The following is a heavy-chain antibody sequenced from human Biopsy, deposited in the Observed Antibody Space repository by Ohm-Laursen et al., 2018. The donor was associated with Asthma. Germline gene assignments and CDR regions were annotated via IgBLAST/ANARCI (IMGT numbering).Heavy chain of an antibody. J-gene: IGHJ6*02. CDR2: TNERGVT. CDR1: PGSFSGFF. Sequence: TLSLTRDVYPGSFSGFFRTWIRQSPGKGLEWIGETNERGVTNNNPSLKSRVIISIDTYWNRVSLKLTSVTAADTAVYYCARGPELDVWGQGTTVTVSS. V-gene: IGHV4-34*01. CDR3: ARGPELDV.